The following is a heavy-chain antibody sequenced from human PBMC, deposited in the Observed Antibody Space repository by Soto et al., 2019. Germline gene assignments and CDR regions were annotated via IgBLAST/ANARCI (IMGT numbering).Heavy chain of an antibody. Sequence: EVQLLESGGGLVQPGESLRLSCAASGFTFPTYAMTWVRQAPGKGLEWVSTISGSGVNTHYAESVKGRFTISRDDSKYTLYLQMNSLRADDTAVYYCVKESCVSPNCYLPYFDYWGQGTLVTVSS. CDR1: GFTFPTYA. J-gene: IGHJ4*02. CDR2: ISGSGVNT. D-gene: IGHD2-2*01. CDR3: VKESCVSPNCYLPYFDY. V-gene: IGHV3-23*01.